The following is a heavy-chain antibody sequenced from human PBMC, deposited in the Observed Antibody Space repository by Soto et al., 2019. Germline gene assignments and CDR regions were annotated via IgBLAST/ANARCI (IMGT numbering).Heavy chain of an antibody. CDR3: ARVGGGHYEFDY. J-gene: IGHJ4*02. CDR1: GFTFSSYW. Sequence: VQLVESGGALVQPGGSLRLSCAASGFTFSSYWMHWVRQAPGEGLVWVSRIKTDGSSTSYADSVNGRFTISKDNAKNTMDLKMNRLRSEDTAVYYGARVGGGHYEFDYWGQGTLVTVSS. CDR2: IKTDGSST. V-gene: IGHV3-74*01. D-gene: IGHD4-17*01.